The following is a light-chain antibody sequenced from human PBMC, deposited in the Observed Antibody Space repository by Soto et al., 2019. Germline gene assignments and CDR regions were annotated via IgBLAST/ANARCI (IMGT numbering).Light chain of an antibody. V-gene: IGKV3-20*01. CDR3: QQYGSSPLGT. CDR1: QSVSSSY. CDR2: GAS. Sequence: EIVLTQSPGTLSLSPGERATLSCRASQSVSSSYLAWYQQKPGQAPRLLIYGASSRATGIPDRFSGSGSGTDITLTISRLEPEDFAVYYSQQYGSSPLGTFGQGTKLEIK. J-gene: IGKJ2*01.